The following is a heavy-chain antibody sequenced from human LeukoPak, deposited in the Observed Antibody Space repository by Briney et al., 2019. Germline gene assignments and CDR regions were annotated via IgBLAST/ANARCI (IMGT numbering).Heavy chain of an antibody. CDR1: GFTFSSFG. CDR3: AKVFPRLTMIDAFDI. CDR2: ISSRSNTI. Sequence: GGSLRLSRAASGFTFSSFGMNWVRQAPGKGLEWVSYISSRSNTIYYADSVKGRFTISRDNAKNSLYLQMNSLRAEDTAVYYCAKVFPRLTMIDAFDIWGQGTMVTVSS. J-gene: IGHJ3*02. D-gene: IGHD3-22*01. V-gene: IGHV3-48*01.